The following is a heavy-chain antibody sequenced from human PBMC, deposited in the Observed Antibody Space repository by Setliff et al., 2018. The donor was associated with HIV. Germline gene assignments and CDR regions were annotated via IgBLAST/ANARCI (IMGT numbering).Heavy chain of an antibody. Sequence: ASVKVSCKASGDTFTDYYFHWLRQAPGQGREWMGRINPNSGGTNYAQQFRGRVTMTRDKSISTVYMELSSLTSDDTAVYYCTISVLQFFGVVGDFDFWGQGSLVTVSS. J-gene: IGHJ4*02. CDR2: INPNSGGT. CDR3: TISVLQFFGVVGDFDF. D-gene: IGHD3-3*01. CDR1: GDTFTDYY. V-gene: IGHV1-2*06.